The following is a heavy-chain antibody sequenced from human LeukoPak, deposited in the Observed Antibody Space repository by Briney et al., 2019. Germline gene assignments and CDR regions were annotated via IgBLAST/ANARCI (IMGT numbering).Heavy chain of an antibody. V-gene: IGHV4-38-2*02. J-gene: IGHJ4*02. CDR1: GYSISSGYS. Sequence: SETLSLTCTVSGYSISSGYSWGWIRQPPGKGLEWIGSIYHSGSTYYNPSLKSRVTISVDTSKNQFSLKLSSVTAADTAVYYCARDSGATGSRVVAYWGQGTLVTVSS. CDR3: ARDSGATGSRVVAY. CDR2: IYHSGST. D-gene: IGHD1-1*01.